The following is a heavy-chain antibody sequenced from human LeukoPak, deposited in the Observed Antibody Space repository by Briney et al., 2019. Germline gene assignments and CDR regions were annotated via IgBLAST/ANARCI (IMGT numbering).Heavy chain of an antibody. D-gene: IGHD3-22*01. Sequence: ASVKVSCKASGYTFTNYAMNWVRQAPGRGLEWMGWINAETGNPTYAQGFTGRYVFSLDTSVSTAYLQINSLQAEDTAVYYCAKTEGYYFDSSAYLNYWGQGTLVTVSS. CDR1: GYTFTNYA. CDR3: AKTEGYYFDSSAYLNY. CDR2: INAETGNP. V-gene: IGHV7-4-1*02. J-gene: IGHJ4*02.